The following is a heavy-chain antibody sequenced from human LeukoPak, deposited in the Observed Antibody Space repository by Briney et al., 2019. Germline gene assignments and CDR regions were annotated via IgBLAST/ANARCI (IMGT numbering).Heavy chain of an antibody. CDR3: ARSSSGNYYFYGMDV. CDR1: GFTFSSYA. J-gene: IGHJ6*02. V-gene: IGHV3-23*01. CDR2: ISGSGGST. D-gene: IGHD1-26*01. Sequence: GGSLRLSCAASGFTFSSYAMSWVRQAPGKGLEWVSAISGSGGSTYYADSVKGRFTISRDNSKNTLYLQMNSLRAEDTAVYYCARSSSGNYYFYGMDVWGQGTLVTVSS.